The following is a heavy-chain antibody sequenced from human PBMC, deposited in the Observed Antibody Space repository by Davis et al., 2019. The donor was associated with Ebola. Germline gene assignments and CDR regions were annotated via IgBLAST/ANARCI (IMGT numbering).Heavy chain of an antibody. J-gene: IGHJ4*02. CDR3: ARTPQYSAYGAFFDS. CDR2: MYYSGTT. V-gene: IGHV4-59*01. CDR1: GGSMSSYY. D-gene: IGHD5-12*01. Sequence: SETLSLTCTVSGGSMSSYYWSWIRQPPGKGLEWLGNMYYSGTTNYNPSLKSRVSISGDMSNNQFSLKLYSVTAADTAMYYCARTPQYSAYGAFFDSWGQGTLVTVSS.